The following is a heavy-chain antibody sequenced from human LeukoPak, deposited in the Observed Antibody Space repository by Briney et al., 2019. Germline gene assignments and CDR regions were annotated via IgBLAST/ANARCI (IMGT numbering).Heavy chain of an antibody. V-gene: IGHV3-23*01. CDR1: GFSFDTYT. J-gene: IGHJ4*02. CDR3: ARDRGLAAAPDY. CDR2: ISGSSVYT. D-gene: IGHD6-13*01. Sequence: GGSLRLSCAASGFSFDTYTMSWVRQAPGKGLEWVSAISGSSVYTYYIDSVKGRFTVSRDNSKNTLYLQMNSLRAEDTAVYYCARDRGLAAAPDYWGQGTLVTVSS.